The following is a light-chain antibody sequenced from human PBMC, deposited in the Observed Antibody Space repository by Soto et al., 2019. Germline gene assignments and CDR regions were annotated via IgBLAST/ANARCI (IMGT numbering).Light chain of an antibody. CDR3: QQYNSYS. CDR2: HAS. J-gene: IGKJ1*01. Sequence: DIQMTQSPSSMSASVGDRVTITCRASQSISSWLAWYQQKPATAPKVLIYHASNLQSGVPSRFSGSGSGTEFTLTISSMQPDDFATYYCQQYNSYSFGQGTKVDIK. CDR1: QSISSW. V-gene: IGKV1-5*01.